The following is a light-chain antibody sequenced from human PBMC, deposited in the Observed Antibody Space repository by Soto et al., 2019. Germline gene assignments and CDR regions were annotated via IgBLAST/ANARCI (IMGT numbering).Light chain of an antibody. CDR1: SSNIGSNY. V-gene: IGLV1-47*01. J-gene: IGLJ2*01. CDR3: AAWDARLSGRVV. CDR2: RNN. Sequence: QSVLTQPPSASGTPGQRVTISCSGSSSNIGSNYVYCYQQLPETAPKLLIYRNNQRPSGVPARFSGSKSGTSASPAISGLRSEDEADYYCAAWDARLSGRVVFGGGTKLTVL.